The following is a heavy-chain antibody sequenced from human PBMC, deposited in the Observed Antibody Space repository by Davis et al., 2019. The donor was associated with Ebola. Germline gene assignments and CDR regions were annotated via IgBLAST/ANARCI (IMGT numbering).Heavy chain of an antibody. CDR2: IYPGDSDT. Sequence: WGSLRLSCKGSGYSFTSYWIGWVRQMPGKGLEWMGIIYPGDSDTRYSPSFQGQVAISADKSISTAYLQWSSLKASDTAMYYCARPSGIAAAGRGFLDYWGQGTLVTVSS. V-gene: IGHV5-51*01. CDR3: ARPSGIAAAGRGFLDY. CDR1: GYSFTSYW. D-gene: IGHD6-13*01. J-gene: IGHJ4*02.